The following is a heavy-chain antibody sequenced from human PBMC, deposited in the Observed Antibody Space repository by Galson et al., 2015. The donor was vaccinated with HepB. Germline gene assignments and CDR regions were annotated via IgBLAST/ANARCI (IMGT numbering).Heavy chain of an antibody. CDR3: ARGEIALNSYDS. Sequence: CAISGDSVSSNSAAWNWIRQSPSRGLEWLGRTYYRSKWYNDYAVSMKSRITFNPDTSKNQITLQLKSVTPDDTAVYYCARGEIALNSYDSWGQGTLVTVSS. CDR2: TYYRSKWYN. D-gene: IGHD2/OR15-2a*01. V-gene: IGHV6-1*01. J-gene: IGHJ5*01. CDR1: GDSVSSNSAA.